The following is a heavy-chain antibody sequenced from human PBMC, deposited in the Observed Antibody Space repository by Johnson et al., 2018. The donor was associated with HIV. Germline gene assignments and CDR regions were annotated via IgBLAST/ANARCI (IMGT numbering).Heavy chain of an antibody. Sequence: VQLVESGGGLIQPGGSLRLSCAAYGFTVSTNYMTWVRQAPGKGLEWVSLIYSGGSTPYADSVKGRCTISRDNTKNSLYMQMNNLRAEDTALYYCGRRDSGSLSFDIWGQGTMVTVSS. CDR3: GRRDSGSLSFDI. CDR2: IYSGGST. D-gene: IGHD1-26*01. V-gene: IGHV3-53*01. CDR1: GFTVSTNY. J-gene: IGHJ3*02.